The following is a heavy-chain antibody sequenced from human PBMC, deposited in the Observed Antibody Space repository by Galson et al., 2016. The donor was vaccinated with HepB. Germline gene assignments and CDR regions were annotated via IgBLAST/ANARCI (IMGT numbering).Heavy chain of an antibody. V-gene: IGHV3-7*04. CDR1: GFTFADYL. CDR2: INQAGSEY. Sequence: SLRLSCAASGFTFADYLMSWVRQAPGKGLEWVANINQAGSEYRYRDSVKGRFTISRDNAKNSLCLQMNNLRGEDAAVYYCTRGCGGPSCPYYFAHWGKATLVTVSS. J-gene: IGHJ4*02. D-gene: IGHD2-21*01. CDR3: TRGCGGPSCPYYFAH.